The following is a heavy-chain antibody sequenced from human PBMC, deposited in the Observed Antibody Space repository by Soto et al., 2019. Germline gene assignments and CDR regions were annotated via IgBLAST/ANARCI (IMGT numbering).Heavy chain of an antibody. CDR3: AREYYDFWSADTPAPPHIDY. J-gene: IGHJ4*02. CDR2: INAGNGNT. CDR1: GNTFTSYA. Sequence: ASVKFSCKAYGNTFTSYAMHWVRQAPGQRLEWMGWINAGNGNTKYSQKFQGRVTITRDTSANTAYMELNSLRDEDTAVYYCAREYYDFWSADTPAPPHIDYWGQGTLVTVSS. D-gene: IGHD3-3*01. V-gene: IGHV1-3*01.